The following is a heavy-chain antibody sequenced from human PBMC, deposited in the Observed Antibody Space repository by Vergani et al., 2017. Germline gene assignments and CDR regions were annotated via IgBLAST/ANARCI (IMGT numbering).Heavy chain of an antibody. D-gene: IGHD6-13*01. CDR3: ARDWSSWHHLLFDP. Sequence: QVQLVQSGAEVKKPGSSVKVSCKASGGTFSSYAISWVRQAPGQGLEWMGGIIPIFGTANYAQKFQGRVTITADESTSTAYMELSSLRSDDTAVYYCARDWSSWHHLLFDPWGQGTLVTVSS. J-gene: IGHJ5*02. CDR2: IIPIFGTA. CDR1: GGTFSSYA. V-gene: IGHV1-69*01.